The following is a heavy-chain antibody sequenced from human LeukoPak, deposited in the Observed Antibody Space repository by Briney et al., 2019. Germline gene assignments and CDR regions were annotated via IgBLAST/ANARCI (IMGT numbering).Heavy chain of an antibody. CDR2: INHSGST. CDR1: GGSFSGYY. D-gene: IGHD3-10*01. CDR3: ARAPRVRGVMYPGRGELYIPVGPLYFDY. J-gene: IGHJ4*02. Sequence: PSETLSLTCAVYGGSFSGYYWSWIRQPPGKGLEWIGEINHSGSTNYNPSLKSRVTISVDTSKNQFSLKLSSVTAADTAVYYCARAPRVRGVMYPGRGELYIPVGPLYFDYWGQGTLVTVSS. V-gene: IGHV4-34*01.